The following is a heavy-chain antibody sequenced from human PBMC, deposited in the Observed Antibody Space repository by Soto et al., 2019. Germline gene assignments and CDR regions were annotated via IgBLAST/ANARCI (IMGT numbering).Heavy chain of an antibody. CDR1: GLTFSSYG. D-gene: IGHD6-13*01. CDR2: ISYDGSNK. J-gene: IGHJ5*02. CDR3: ARHPERIAQIGWFDP. V-gene: IGHV3-30*03. Sequence: GSLRLSCAASGLTFSSYGIHWGRQAPGKGLEWVAVISYDGSNKYYADSVKGRFTISRDNAKNSLYLQMNSLRAEDTAVYYCARHPERIAQIGWFDPWGQGTLVTVSS.